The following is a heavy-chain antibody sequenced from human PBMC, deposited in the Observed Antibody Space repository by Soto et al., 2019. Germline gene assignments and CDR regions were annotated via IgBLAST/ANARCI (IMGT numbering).Heavy chain of an antibody. CDR3: AASIFYYGMDV. V-gene: IGHV5-51*01. Sequence: ESLKISCKGSGYSFTNYWIGWVRQMPGKGLEWMGIIYPGDSDTKYNPSFQGQVTISADKSITTTYLQWSSLKASDTAIYYCAASIFYYGMDVWGQGTTVTVSS. CDR2: IYPGDSDT. J-gene: IGHJ6*02. CDR1: GYSFTNYW.